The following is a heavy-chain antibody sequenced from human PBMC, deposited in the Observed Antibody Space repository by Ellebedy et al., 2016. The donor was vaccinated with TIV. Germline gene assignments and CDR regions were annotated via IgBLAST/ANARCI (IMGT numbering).Heavy chain of an antibody. D-gene: IGHD2-21*01. CDR2: ISFDGTNK. J-gene: IGHJ6*02. Sequence: GGSLRLSCPASGFTFSRFGMHWVRQAPGKGLEWVAVISFDGTNKYYGESAKVRFSISRDNSKTTRHFQMNSLRVEDTTVYYCSKEVFGDQPNYYSYAVDVWGQGTTVTVSS. V-gene: IGHV3-30*18. CDR1: GFTFSRFG. CDR3: SKEVFGDQPNYYSYAVDV.